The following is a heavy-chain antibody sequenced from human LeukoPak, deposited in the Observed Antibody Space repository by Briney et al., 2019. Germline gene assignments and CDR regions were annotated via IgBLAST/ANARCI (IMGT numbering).Heavy chain of an antibody. Sequence: SETLSLTCAVYGGSFSGYYWSWIRQPPGKGLEWIGEINHSGSTNYNPSLKSRVTISVDTSKNQFSLKLSSVTAADTAVYYCARRVGYCSSTSCYTYYYGMDVWGQGTTVTVSS. CDR3: ARRVGYCSSTSCYTYYYGMDV. D-gene: IGHD2-2*02. CDR1: GGSFSGYY. CDR2: INHSGST. J-gene: IGHJ6*02. V-gene: IGHV4-34*01.